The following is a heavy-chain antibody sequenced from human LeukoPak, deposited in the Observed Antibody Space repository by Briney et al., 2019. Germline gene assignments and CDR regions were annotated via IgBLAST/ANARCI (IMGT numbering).Heavy chain of an antibody. V-gene: IGHV3-23*01. J-gene: IGHJ4*02. D-gene: IGHD3-10*01. CDR2: ISGSGGST. CDR3: ARRMGSYYTPFDY. CDR1: GFTFSNYA. Sequence: GGSLRLSCAASGFTFSNYAMSWVRQAPGKGLEWVSAISGSGGSTYYADSVKGRFTISRDNSKNTLYLQMNSLRAEDTAVYYCARRMGSYYTPFDYWGQGTLVTVSS.